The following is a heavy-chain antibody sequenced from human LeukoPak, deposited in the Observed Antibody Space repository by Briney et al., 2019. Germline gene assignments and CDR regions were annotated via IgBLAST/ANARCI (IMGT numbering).Heavy chain of an antibody. CDR3: ARDSADCSGGDCYSAEYFQH. CDR1: GYTFNNYG. V-gene: IGHV1-18*01. CDR2: ISAYNGNT. D-gene: IGHD2-21*02. J-gene: IGHJ1*01. Sequence: ASVKVSCKASGYTFNNYGISWVRQAPGQGLEWMGRISAYNGNTNYAQKVQERVTMTTDTSTSTAYMELKSLTSDDTAIYYCARDSADCSGGDCYSAEYFQHWGQGTLVTVSS.